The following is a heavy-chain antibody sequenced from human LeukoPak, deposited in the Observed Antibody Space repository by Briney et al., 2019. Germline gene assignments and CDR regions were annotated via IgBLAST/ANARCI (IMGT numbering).Heavy chain of an antibody. V-gene: IGHV3-72*01. CDR2: TRNKANSYTT. J-gene: IGHJ4*02. D-gene: IGHD2-15*01. Sequence: GGSLRLSCAASGFTFSDHYMDWVRQAPRKGLEWVGRTRNKANSYTTEYAASVKGRFTISRDDSKNSLYLQMNSLKTEDTAVYYCASFVVGWGQGTLVTVSS. CDR3: ASFVVG. CDR1: GFTFSDHY.